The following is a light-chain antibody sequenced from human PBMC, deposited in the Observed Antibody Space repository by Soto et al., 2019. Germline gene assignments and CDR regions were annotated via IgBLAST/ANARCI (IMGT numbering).Light chain of an antibody. CDR3: QQRSNWTWT. V-gene: IGKV3D-20*02. Sequence: EIVLTQSPGTLSLSPGERATLSCRASQSVSSSYLAWYQQKPGQAPRLLIYGASSRATGIPDRFSGSGSGTDFTLTITNLEPEDFAVYYCQQRSNWTWTFGQGTKVDIK. CDR1: QSVSSSY. CDR2: GAS. J-gene: IGKJ1*01.